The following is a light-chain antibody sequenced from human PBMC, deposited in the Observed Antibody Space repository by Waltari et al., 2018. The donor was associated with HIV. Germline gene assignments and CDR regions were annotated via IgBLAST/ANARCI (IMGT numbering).Light chain of an antibody. J-gene: IGKJ1*01. CDR2: GAS. CDR3: QQENNWPPAGT. Sequence: IVMTQSPVTLSASPGERGTLSCRASARSTTYFARYQNKPGQAPSPLVHGASTRATGIPPGFSGSGSETQFALTISSLQSEDCAVYYCQQENNWPPAGTFGRGTRVEI. CDR1: ARSTTY. V-gene: IGKV3-15*01.